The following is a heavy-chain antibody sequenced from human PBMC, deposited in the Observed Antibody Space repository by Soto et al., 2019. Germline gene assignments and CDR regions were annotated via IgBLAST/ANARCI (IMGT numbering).Heavy chain of an antibody. CDR2: IYYSGST. D-gene: IGHD1-26*01. J-gene: IGHJ4*02. CDR3: AGSGGAGGYYFDY. Sequence: SETLSLTCTVSGGSISSGGYYWSWIRQHPGKGLEWIGYIYYSGSTYYNPSLKSRVTISVDTSKNQFSLKPSSVTAADTAVYYCAGSGGAGGYYFDYWGQGTLVTVSS. CDR1: GGSISSGGYY. V-gene: IGHV4-31*03.